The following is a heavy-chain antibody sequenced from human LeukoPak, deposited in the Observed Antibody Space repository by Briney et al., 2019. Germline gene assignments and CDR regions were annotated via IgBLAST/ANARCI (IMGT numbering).Heavy chain of an antibody. CDR1: GFTFSSYA. V-gene: IGHV3-30-3*01. J-gene: IGHJ5*02. CDR3: ARDPICSSTSCYSNWFDP. D-gene: IGHD2-2*01. CDR2: ISYDGSNK. Sequence: GGSLRLSCAASGFTFSSYAMHWVRQAPGKGLEWVAVISYDGSNKYYADSVKGRFTISRDNSKNTLYLQMNSLRAEDTAVYYCARDPICSSTSCYSNWFDPWGQGTLVTVSS.